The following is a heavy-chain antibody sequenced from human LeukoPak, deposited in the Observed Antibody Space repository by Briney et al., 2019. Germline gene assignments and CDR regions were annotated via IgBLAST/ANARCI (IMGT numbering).Heavy chain of an antibody. D-gene: IGHD3-3*01. CDR1: GFTFDDYA. CDR3: ARSNDDFWSGYDSFYYYYGMDV. Sequence: LRLSCAASGFTFDDYAMHWVRQAPGKGLEWIGYIYYSGSTNYNPSLKSRVTISVDTSKNQFSLKLSSVTAADTAVYYCARSNDDFWSGYDSFYYYYGMDVWGQGTTVTVSS. J-gene: IGHJ6*02. CDR2: IYYSGST. V-gene: IGHV4-59*08.